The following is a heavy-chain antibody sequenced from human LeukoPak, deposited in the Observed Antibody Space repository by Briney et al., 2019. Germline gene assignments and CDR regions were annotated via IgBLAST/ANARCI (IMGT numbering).Heavy chain of an antibody. CDR3: ARGPSSGWYERGGRARYYYYMDV. V-gene: IGHV3-48*03. CDR1: GFTFSSYE. J-gene: IGHJ6*03. CDR2: ISSSGSTI. D-gene: IGHD6-19*01. Sequence: PGGSPRLSCAASGFTFSSYEMNWVRQAPGKGLEWVSYISSSGSTIYYADSVRGRFTISRDNAKNSLYLQMNSLRAEDTAVYYCARGPSSGWYERGGRARYYYYMDVWGKGTTVTVSS.